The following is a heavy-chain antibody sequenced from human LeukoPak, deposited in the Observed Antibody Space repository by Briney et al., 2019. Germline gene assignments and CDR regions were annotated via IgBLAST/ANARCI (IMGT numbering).Heavy chain of an antibody. J-gene: IGHJ4*02. D-gene: IGHD1-26*01. CDR3: AKGGKWDVTPFDY. Sequence: GGSLRLSCAASGFTFSSYSMNWVRQAPGKGLEWVSTISGGGGSAYYADSVKGRFTISRDNSKNTLYLQVNSLRAEDTAVYYCAKGGKWDVTPFDYWGQGTLVTVSS. CDR2: ISGGGGSA. V-gene: IGHV3-23*01. CDR1: GFTFSSYS.